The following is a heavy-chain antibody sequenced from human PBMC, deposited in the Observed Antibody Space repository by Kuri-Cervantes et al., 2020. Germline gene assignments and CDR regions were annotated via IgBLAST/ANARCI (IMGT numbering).Heavy chain of an antibody. Sequence: SETLSLTGTVLGGAISSSSSYWCWIRQPPGKGLEGIGSIYYSGTTYYNPSIKRPVTIPVDTSKNQFSLKLSSVTAADTAVYSCARLDYGDYRRRTGYFDLWGRGTLVTVSS. D-gene: IGHD4-17*01. J-gene: IGHJ2*01. CDR2: IYYSGTT. CDR1: GGAISSSSSY. CDR3: ARLDYGDYRRRTGYFDL. V-gene: IGHV4-39*07.